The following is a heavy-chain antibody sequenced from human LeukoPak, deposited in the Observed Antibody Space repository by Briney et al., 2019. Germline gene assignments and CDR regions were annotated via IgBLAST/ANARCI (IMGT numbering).Heavy chain of an antibody. V-gene: IGHV3-7*01. D-gene: IGHD1-26*01. CDR2: IKQDGSEK. CDR1: GFTFSSYW. Sequence: GGSLRLSCAASGFTFSSYWMSWVRQAPGKGLEWVANIKQDGSEKYYVDSVKGRFTISRDNAKNSLYLQMNSLRAEDTAVYYCARDNWSSYYYMDVWGKGTTVTVSS. CDR3: ARDNWSSYYYMDV. J-gene: IGHJ6*03.